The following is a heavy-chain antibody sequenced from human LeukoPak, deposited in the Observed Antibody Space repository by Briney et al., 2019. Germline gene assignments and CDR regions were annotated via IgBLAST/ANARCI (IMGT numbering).Heavy chain of an antibody. Sequence: PGGSLRLSCADSGFLFSDFIDHTMVWVRHAPGKGLEWVSYISSSSTSISYADSVRGRFSISRDNAQRSLYLHMSSLRDEDTAVYYCAREFSVVGNFDYWGQGTLVIVSS. CDR3: AREFSVVGNFDY. D-gene: IGHD2-21*01. V-gene: IGHV3-21*01. CDR2: ISSSSTSI. J-gene: IGHJ4*02. CDR1: GFLFSDFIDHT.